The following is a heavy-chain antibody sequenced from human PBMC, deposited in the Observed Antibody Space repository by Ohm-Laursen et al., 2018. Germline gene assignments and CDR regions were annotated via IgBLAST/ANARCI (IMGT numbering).Heavy chain of an antibody. CDR2: ISSSGSTI. CDR3: ARVSLQFLEWLQN. V-gene: IGHV3-11*04. D-gene: IGHD3-3*01. CDR1: GFTFSDYY. J-gene: IGHJ4*02. Sequence: GSLRLSCAASGFTFSDYYMSWIRQAPGKGLEWVSYISSSGSTIYYADSVKGRFTISRDNAKNSLYLQMNSLRAEDTAVYYCARVSLQFLEWLQNWDQGTLVTVSS.